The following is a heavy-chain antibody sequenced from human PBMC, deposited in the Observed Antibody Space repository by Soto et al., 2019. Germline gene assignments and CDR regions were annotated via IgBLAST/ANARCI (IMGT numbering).Heavy chain of an antibody. J-gene: IGHJ3*01. CDR3: ARWAPDAFHV. Sequence: QVQLVQSGAEVKKPGASVKVSCKASGYSFTTYNIHWVRQAPGPGLEWMGAVNPSSGSTSYAQKLQGRVTLTRDTSTSTVYRELSSLRSEDAAVYYCARWAPDAFHVWGQGTLVTVSS. CDR2: VNPSSGST. CDR1: GYSFTTYN. V-gene: IGHV1-46*04.